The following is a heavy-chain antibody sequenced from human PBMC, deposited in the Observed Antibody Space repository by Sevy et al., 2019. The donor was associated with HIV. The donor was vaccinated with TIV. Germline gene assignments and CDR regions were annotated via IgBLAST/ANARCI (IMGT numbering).Heavy chain of an antibody. CDR2: ISWDGGST. D-gene: IGHD5-18*01. Sequence: GGSLRLSCVASGFTFDDYTMHWVRQAPGKGLEWVSLISWDGGSTYYADSVKGRFTISRDNSKNSLYLQMNSLRTEDTALYYCAKAGGYSYGGGNYYYYYGMDVWGQGTTVTVSS. CDR3: AKAGGYSYGGGNYYYYYGMDV. CDR1: GFTFDDYT. V-gene: IGHV3-43*01. J-gene: IGHJ6*02.